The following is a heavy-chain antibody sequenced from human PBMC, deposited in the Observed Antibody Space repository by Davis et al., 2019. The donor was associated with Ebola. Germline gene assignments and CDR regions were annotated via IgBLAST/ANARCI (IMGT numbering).Heavy chain of an antibody. D-gene: IGHD3-16*02. CDR2: INHSGST. CDR3: ARGDYDYIWGSYPLDY. V-gene: IGHV4-34*01. Sequence: LSCAVYGGSFSGYYWSWIRQPPGKGLEWIGEINHSGSTNYNPSLKSRVTISVDTSKNQFSLKLSSVTAADTAVYYCARGDYDYIWGSYPLDYWGQGTLVTVSS. CDR1: GGSFSGYY. J-gene: IGHJ4*02.